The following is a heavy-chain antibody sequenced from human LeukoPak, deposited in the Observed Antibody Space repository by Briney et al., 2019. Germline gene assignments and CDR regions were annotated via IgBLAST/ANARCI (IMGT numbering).Heavy chain of an antibody. CDR2: ISGSGGST. CDR1: GFTFSSNA. D-gene: IGHD3-22*01. J-gene: IGHJ3*02. CDR3: ANSLSGDYDSSGYYPDAFDI. Sequence: GGSLRLSCAASGFTFSSNAMSWVRQAPGKGLEWVSAISGSGGSTYYADSVKGRFTISRDNSKNTLYLQMNSLRAEDTAVYYCANSLSGDYDSSGYYPDAFDIWGQGTMVTVSS. V-gene: IGHV3-23*01.